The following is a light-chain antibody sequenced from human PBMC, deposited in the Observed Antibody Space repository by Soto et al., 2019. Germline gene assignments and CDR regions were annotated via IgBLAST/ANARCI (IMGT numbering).Light chain of an antibody. Sequence: QSALTQPPSASGSPGHSVTISCTGTSTDVGGYDYVSWYQQHPGKVPKLMIYEVNKRPSGVPDRVSGYQSGNTASLTVSGLQPEDDADYYCTSYAGGNNVFGTGTKLTVL. V-gene: IGLV2-8*01. CDR3: TSYAGGNNV. J-gene: IGLJ1*01. CDR2: EVN. CDR1: STDVGGYDY.